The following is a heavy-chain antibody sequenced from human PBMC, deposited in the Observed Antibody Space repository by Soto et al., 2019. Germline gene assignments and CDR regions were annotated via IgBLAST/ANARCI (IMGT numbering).Heavy chain of an antibody. D-gene: IGHD2-21*01. CDR1: GFTFSSYG. J-gene: IGHJ5*02. CDR2: ISYDGSNK. V-gene: IGHV3-30*18. Sequence: GGSLRLSCAASGFTFSSYGMHWVRQAPGKGLEWVAVISYDGSNKYYADSVKGRFTISRDNPKNTLYLQMNSLRAEDTAVYYCAKWSRSRHTSWGQGTLVTVSS. CDR3: AKWSRSRHTS.